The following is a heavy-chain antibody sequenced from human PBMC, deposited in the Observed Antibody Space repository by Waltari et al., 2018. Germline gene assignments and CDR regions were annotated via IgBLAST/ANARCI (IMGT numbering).Heavy chain of an antibody. CDR1: GGTFSSYA. V-gene: IGHV1-69*01. CDR3: GGTRYCSSTSCYTLDY. CDR2: IIPIFGTA. J-gene: IGHJ4*02. Sequence: QVQLVQSGAEVKTPGSSVKVSCKASGGTFSSYAISWVRRAAGQGLEWMGGIIPIFGTANYAQKFQGRVTITADESTSTAYMELSSLRSEDTAVYYCGGTRYCSSTSCYTLDYWGQGTLVTVSS. D-gene: IGHD2-2*02.